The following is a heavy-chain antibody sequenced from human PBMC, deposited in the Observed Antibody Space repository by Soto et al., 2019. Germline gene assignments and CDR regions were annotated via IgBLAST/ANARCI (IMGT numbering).Heavy chain of an antibody. CDR3: ERWSGGSFYGCDFDY. CDR2: ISAYNGNT. D-gene: IGHD2-15*01. Sequence: QVQLVQSGAEVKKPGASVKVSCKASGYTFTSYGISWVRQAPGHVLAWMGWISAYNGNTNYAQKLQGRVTMTTDTYKSTTYMELRSLRSDDTAVYYCERWSGGSFYGCDFDYWGQGTLVTVSS. J-gene: IGHJ4*02. CDR1: GYTFTSYG. V-gene: IGHV1-18*01.